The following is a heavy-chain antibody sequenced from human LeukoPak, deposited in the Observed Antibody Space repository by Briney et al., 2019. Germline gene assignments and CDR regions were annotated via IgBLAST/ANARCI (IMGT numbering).Heavy chain of an antibody. CDR1: GYSFTSYW. D-gene: IGHD5-12*01. CDR2: IYPYDSDT. J-gene: IGHJ4*02. Sequence: GESLKISCKASGYSFTSYWIGWVRQMPGKGLEWMGIIYPYDSDTRYSPSFQGQVTISADKSISTTYLQWSNLKASDTAMYYCARHIGYSAWNPDYWGQGTLVTVSS. V-gene: IGHV5-51*01. CDR3: ARHIGYSAWNPDY.